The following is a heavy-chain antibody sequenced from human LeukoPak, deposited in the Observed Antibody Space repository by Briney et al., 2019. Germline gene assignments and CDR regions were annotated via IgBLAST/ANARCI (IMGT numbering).Heavy chain of an antibody. D-gene: IGHD3-16*02. CDR3: ARYVWGSYPTFEDY. CDR1: RGSISSYY. CDR2: IYYSGST. J-gene: IGHJ4*02. V-gene: IGHV4-59*01. Sequence: SETLSLTCTVSRGSISSYYWSWLRQPPGQGLEWIAYIYYSGSTNYNPSLKSRVTISVDTSKNQCSLKLSSVTAADTAVYYCARYVWGSYPTFEDYWGQGTLVTVSS.